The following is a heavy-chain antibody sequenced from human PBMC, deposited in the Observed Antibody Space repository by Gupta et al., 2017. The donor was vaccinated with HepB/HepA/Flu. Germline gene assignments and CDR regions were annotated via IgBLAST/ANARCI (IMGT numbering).Heavy chain of an antibody. CDR1: GGSISNSRYY. CDR2: VYYSGNT. Sequence: QLLLQESGPGLVKPSETLSLTCTVSGGSISNSRYYWGWIRQPPGKGLEWIGSVYYSGNTYYNPSLKSRLTTSVDTSENQFSLRLSSVTAADTAVYYCTSYGGKVTSPFDYWGQGTLVTVSS. V-gene: IGHV4-39*01. CDR3: TSYGGKVTSPFDY. J-gene: IGHJ4*02. D-gene: IGHD4-23*01.